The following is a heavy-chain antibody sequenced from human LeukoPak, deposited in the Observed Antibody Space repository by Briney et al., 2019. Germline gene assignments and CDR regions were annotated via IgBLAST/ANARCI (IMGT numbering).Heavy chain of an antibody. CDR3: ARLSIGYYDSSGLAY. J-gene: IGHJ4*02. V-gene: IGHV4-34*01. D-gene: IGHD3-22*01. Sequence: SETLSLTCAVYGGSFSDYYWSWIRQSPGKGLEWIGEINHSGSTSYNPSLKSRVTISLDTSENQFSLKMTSVTAADTAIYYCARLSIGYYDSSGLAYWGQGTLVTVSS. CDR1: GGSFSDYY. CDR2: INHSGST.